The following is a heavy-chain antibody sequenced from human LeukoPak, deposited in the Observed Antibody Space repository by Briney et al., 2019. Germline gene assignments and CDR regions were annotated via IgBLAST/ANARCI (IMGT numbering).Heavy chain of an antibody. CDR1: GFTFSSYA. D-gene: IGHD2-15*01. Sequence: PRGSLRLSCAASGFTFSSYAMSWVRQAPGKGLEWVSAISGSGGSTYYADSVQGRFTISRDNSKSTLCLQMNSLRAEDTAVYYCAKQLGYCSDGSCYFPYWGQGTLVTVSS. CDR3: AKQLGYCSDGSCYFPY. V-gene: IGHV3-23*01. J-gene: IGHJ4*02. CDR2: ISGSGGST.